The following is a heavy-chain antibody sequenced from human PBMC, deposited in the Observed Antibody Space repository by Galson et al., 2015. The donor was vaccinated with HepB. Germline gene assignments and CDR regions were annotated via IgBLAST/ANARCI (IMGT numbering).Heavy chain of an antibody. CDR3: ARAYYYDSSGYYYVGGWFDP. D-gene: IGHD3-22*01. V-gene: IGHV1-18*04. CDR2: ISAYNGNT. J-gene: IGHJ5*02. Sequence: SVTVSCKASGYTFTSYGISWVRQAPGQGLEWMGWISAYNGNTNYAQKLQGRVTMTTDTSTSTAYMELRSLRSDDTAVYYCARAYYYDSSGYYYVGGWFDPWGQGTLVTVSS. CDR1: GYTFTSYG.